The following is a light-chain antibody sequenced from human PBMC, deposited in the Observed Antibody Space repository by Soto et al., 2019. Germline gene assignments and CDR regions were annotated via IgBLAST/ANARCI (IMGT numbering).Light chain of an antibody. V-gene: IGKV1-5*03. Sequence: DIQMTQSPSTLSGSVGDRVTITCRASQTISSWLAWYQQKPGKAPKLLIYKASTLKSGVPSRFSGSGSGTEVTLTISSLQPDDFATYYYQHYNSYSEAFGRGTDVELK. CDR2: KAS. J-gene: IGKJ1*01. CDR1: QTISSW. CDR3: QHYNSYSEA.